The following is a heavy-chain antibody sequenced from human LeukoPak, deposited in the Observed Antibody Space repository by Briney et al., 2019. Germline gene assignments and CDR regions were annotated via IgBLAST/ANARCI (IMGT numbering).Heavy chain of an antibody. V-gene: IGHV3-30*02. CDR2: IRYDGSNK. CDR3: ARDPDYDFWSGYYYYYYYMDV. Sequence: GGSLRLSCAASGFTFSSYGMHWVRQAPGKGLEWVAFIRYDGSNKYYADSVKGRFTISRDNSKNTLYLQMNSLRAEDTAVYYCARDPDYDFWSGYYYYYYYMDVWGKGTTVTVSS. J-gene: IGHJ6*03. CDR1: GFTFSSYG. D-gene: IGHD3-3*01.